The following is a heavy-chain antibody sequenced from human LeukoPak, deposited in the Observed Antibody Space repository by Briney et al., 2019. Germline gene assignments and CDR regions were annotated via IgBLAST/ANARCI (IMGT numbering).Heavy chain of an antibody. Sequence: ASVKISCKGSGYSFTSYWIGWVRQMPGKGLEWMGIIYPGDSDTRYSPSFQGQVTISADKSISTAYLQWSSLKASDTAMYYCARQFTYDSSGYYFDYWGQGTLVTVSS. CDR3: ARQFTYDSSGYYFDY. D-gene: IGHD3-22*01. V-gene: IGHV5-51*01. J-gene: IGHJ4*02. CDR2: IYPGDSDT. CDR1: GYSFTSYW.